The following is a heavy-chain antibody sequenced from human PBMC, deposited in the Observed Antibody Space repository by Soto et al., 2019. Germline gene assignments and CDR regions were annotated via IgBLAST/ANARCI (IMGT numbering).Heavy chain of an antibody. Sequence: SETLSLTCTVSGGSVDSNRYYWAWIRQPPGKGLEWIGSIFYTGSTYYSPSLKDRLTISKDTSKNQVVLTVTNMDPVDTATYYCARIKGSVAGKYYFDYWGQGTLVTVSS. J-gene: IGHJ4*02. V-gene: IGHV4-39*06. D-gene: IGHD6-19*01. CDR3: ARIKGSVAGKYYFDY. CDR1: GGSVDSNRYY. CDR2: IFYTGST.